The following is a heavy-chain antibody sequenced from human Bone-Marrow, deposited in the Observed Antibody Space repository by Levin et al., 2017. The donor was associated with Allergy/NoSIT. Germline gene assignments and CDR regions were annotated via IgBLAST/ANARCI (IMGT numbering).Heavy chain of an antibody. CDR3: AKDRLRYSSTWSERHKYYYYGMDV. Sequence: GGSLRLSCAASGFTFSSYAMTWVRQAPGKGLEWVSSIGRSGDDTYYADSVKGRFTLSRDNSEYRVYLQMNSLRADDTAVYFCAKDRLRYSSTWSERHKYYYYGMDVWGRGTTVTVSS. CDR2: IGRSGDDT. V-gene: IGHV3-23*01. CDR1: GFTFSSYA. J-gene: IGHJ6*02. D-gene: IGHD6-13*01.